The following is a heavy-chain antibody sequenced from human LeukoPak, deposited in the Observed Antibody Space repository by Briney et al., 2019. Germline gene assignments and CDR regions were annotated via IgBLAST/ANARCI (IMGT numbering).Heavy chain of an antibody. Sequence: GGSLRLSCAASGYTFTSYYMHWVRQAPGQGLEWMGIINPSGGSTSYAQKFQGRVTMTRDTSTSTVYMELSSLRSEDTAVYYCARNPVPAAMLGWFDPWGQGTLVTVSS. V-gene: IGHV1-46*01. D-gene: IGHD2-2*01. CDR2: INPSGGST. J-gene: IGHJ5*02. CDR1: GYTFTSYY. CDR3: ARNPVPAAMLGWFDP.